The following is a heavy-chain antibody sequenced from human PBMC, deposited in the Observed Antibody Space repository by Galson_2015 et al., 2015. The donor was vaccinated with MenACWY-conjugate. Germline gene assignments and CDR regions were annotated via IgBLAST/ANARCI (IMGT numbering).Heavy chain of an antibody. CDR2: IKQDGSAT. CDR1: GFTISSYW. CDR3: TRQPESYSHGMDV. J-gene: IGHJ6*02. Sequence: LRLSCAASGFTISSYWMTWVRQAPGKGLEWVVNIKQDGSATYYVDSVKGRFTTSRDNAKNSLYLQVSSLRVEDTAVYYCTRQPESYSHGMDVWGQGTTVTVSS. D-gene: IGHD2-21*01. V-gene: IGHV3-7*03.